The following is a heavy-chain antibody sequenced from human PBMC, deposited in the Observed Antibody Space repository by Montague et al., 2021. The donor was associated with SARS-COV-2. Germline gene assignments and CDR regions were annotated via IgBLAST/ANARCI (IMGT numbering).Heavy chain of an antibody. V-gene: IGHV4-31*03. D-gene: IGHD6-19*01. J-gene: IGHJ6*02. CDR3: GLGRGFAVAKHYYYSPGLAV. CDR1: GGSISYGGYF. Sequence: TLSLTCTVSGGSISYGGYFWNWIRQHPGKGLEWIGYIDKSGTTQYNPSLKSRVSLSVDTSKNQFSLNLRSATAADTAVYFCGLGRGFAVAKHYYYSPGLAVWGQGPPVP. CDR2: IDKSGTT.